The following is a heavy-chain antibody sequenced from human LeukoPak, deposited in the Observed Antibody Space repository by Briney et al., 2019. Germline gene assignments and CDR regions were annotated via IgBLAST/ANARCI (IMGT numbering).Heavy chain of an antibody. J-gene: IGHJ4*02. CDR1: GGSISGYY. V-gene: IGHV4-59*01. D-gene: IGHD6-19*01. CDR3: ARGERLGLDS. CDR2: IYSSAYT. Sequence: PSETLSLTCTVSGGSISGYYWSWIRQPPGKGLEWVGYIYSSAYTNYNPSLKSRVTISVDTSKNQFSLRLFSVTAADTAVYYCARGERLGLDSWGQGTLVAVSS.